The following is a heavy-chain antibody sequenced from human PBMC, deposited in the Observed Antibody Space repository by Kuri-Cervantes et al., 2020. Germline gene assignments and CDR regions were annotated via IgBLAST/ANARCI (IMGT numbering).Heavy chain of an antibody. J-gene: IGHJ4*02. V-gene: IGHV3-23*01. CDR2: ISGSGGST. CDR3: AKREYDFWSGYLPFLFDY. Sequence: GESLKISCAASGFTFSSYWMSWVRQAPGKGLEWVSAISGSGGSTYYADSVKGRFTISRDNSKNTLYLQMNSLRAEDTAVYYCAKREYDFWSGYLPFLFDYWGQGTLVTVSS. D-gene: IGHD3-3*01. CDR1: GFTFSSYW.